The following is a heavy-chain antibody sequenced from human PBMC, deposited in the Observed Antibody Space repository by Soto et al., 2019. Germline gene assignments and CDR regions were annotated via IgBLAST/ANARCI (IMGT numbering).Heavy chain of an antibody. CDR3: ARERREKIHDGYDIDY. CDR1: VGSISDYY. V-gene: IGHV4-4*07. CDR2: IYTNGNT. J-gene: IGHJ4*02. Sequence: PSESLSLTCTVSVGSISDYYWSWIRQPAGKGLEWIGRIYTNGNTDYNPSLNSRVTISIDTSKNQFSLKVTSMTAADTAVYYCARERREKIHDGYDIDYWGQGTLVTVSS. D-gene: IGHD5-12*01.